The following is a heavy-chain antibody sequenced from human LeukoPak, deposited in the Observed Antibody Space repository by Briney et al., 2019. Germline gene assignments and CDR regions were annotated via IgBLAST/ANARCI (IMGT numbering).Heavy chain of an antibody. V-gene: IGHV1-46*01. D-gene: IGHD1-26*01. Sequence: ASVKVSCKASGYTFSNYYMHWVRQAPGQGLEWLGIINPIDGSTTYAQKFQGRVTMTRDTSTSTVYIELSRLRSEDTALYYCAREYSGNYHYVFDYWGQGTLVTVSS. CDR2: INPIDGST. CDR3: AREYSGNYHYVFDY. J-gene: IGHJ4*02. CDR1: GYTFSNYY.